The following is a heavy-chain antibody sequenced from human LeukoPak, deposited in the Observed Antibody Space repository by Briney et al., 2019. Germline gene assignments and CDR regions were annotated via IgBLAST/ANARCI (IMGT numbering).Heavy chain of an antibody. Sequence: SETLSLTCAVSGGSISSGGYSWSWIRQPPGKGLEWIGYICHSGSTYYNPSLKSRVTISVDRSKNQFSLKLSSVTAADTAVYYCARGGGSYGRSSAFDIWGQGTMVTVSS. CDR1: GGSISSGGYS. CDR3: ARGGGSYGRSSAFDI. D-gene: IGHD1-26*01. V-gene: IGHV4-30-2*01. J-gene: IGHJ3*02. CDR2: ICHSGST.